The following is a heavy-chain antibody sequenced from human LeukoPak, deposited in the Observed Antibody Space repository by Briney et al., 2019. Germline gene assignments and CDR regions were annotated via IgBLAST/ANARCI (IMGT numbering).Heavy chain of an antibody. Sequence: PSETLSLTCAVSGYSISSSYYWSWIRQPPGKGLEWIGYIYYSGSTNYNPSLKSRVTISVDTSKNQFSLKLSSVTAADTAVYYCAREEVSVAAQRPAFDIWGQGTMVTVSS. CDR2: IYYSGST. J-gene: IGHJ3*02. D-gene: IGHD1-26*01. CDR1: GYSISSSYY. CDR3: AREEVSVAAQRPAFDI. V-gene: IGHV4-61*01.